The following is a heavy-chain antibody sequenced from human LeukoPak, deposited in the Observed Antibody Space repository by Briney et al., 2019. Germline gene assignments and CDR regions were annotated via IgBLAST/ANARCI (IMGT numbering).Heavy chain of an antibody. V-gene: IGHV5-51*01. CDR1: GYSFTSYW. Sequence: GESLKISCKGSGYSFTSYWIGWVRQMPGKGLEWMGIIYPGDSDTRYSPSFQGQVTISADKSISTAYLQWSSLKASDTAMYYCTRRGSIAASKGDYYYYMDVWGKGTTVTVSS. CDR3: TRRGSIAASKGDYYYYMDV. D-gene: IGHD6-6*01. CDR2: IYPGDSDT. J-gene: IGHJ6*03.